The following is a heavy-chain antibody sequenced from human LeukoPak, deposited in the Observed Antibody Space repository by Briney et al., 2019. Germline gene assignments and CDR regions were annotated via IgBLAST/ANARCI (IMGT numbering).Heavy chain of an antibody. J-gene: IGHJ6*03. D-gene: IGHD4-17*01. CDR1: GGSISSSSYY. Sequence: PSETLSLTCTVSGGSISSSSYYWGWIRQPPGKGLEWIGSIYYSGSTYYNPSLKSRVTISVDTSKNQFSLKLSSVTAADTAVYYCARGVTTVTYNYYYYYMDVWGKGTTVTVSS. CDR3: ARGVTTVTYNYYYYYMDV. V-gene: IGHV4-39*07. CDR2: IYYSGST.